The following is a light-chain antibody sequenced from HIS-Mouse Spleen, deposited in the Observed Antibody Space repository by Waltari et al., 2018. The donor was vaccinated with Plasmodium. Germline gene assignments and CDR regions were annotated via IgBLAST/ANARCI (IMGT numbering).Light chain of an antibody. CDR2: GAS. Sequence: EIVLTQSPGTLSLSPGERATLSCRASQSVSSSYLAWYQQKPGQAPRLLIYGASSRATGSPDRFSGSGSGTDFTLTISRLELEDFAVYYCQQYGSSAYTFGQGTKLEIK. CDR3: QQYGSSAYT. J-gene: IGKJ2*01. V-gene: IGKV3-20*01. CDR1: QSVSSSY.